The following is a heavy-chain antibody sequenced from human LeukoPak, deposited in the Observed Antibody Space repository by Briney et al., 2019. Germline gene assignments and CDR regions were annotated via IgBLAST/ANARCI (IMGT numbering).Heavy chain of an antibody. V-gene: IGHV4-59*04. Sequence: SETLSLTCTVSGGSINNYYWSWIRQPPGKGLEWIGYIYHSGSTYYNPSLKSRVTISVDRSKNQFSLKLSSVTAADTAVYYCARYSSSSGSSLDYWGQGTLVTVSS. CDR1: GGSINNYY. CDR3: ARYSSSSGSSLDY. D-gene: IGHD6-6*01. CDR2: IYHSGST. J-gene: IGHJ4*02.